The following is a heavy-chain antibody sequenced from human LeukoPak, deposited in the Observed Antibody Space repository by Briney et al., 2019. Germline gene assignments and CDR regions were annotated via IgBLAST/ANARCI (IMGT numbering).Heavy chain of an antibody. Sequence: GGSLRLSCAASGFTFSSYWMHWVRHAPGKGLVWVSRINTDGSRTSYADSVKGRFTISRDNAKSTLYLQMNSLRAEDTAVYYCAKEITDFSVYYYYMDVWGKGTTVTVSS. D-gene: IGHD3-3*01. V-gene: IGHV3-74*01. J-gene: IGHJ6*03. CDR1: GFTFSSYW. CDR3: AKEITDFSVYYYYMDV. CDR2: INTDGSRT.